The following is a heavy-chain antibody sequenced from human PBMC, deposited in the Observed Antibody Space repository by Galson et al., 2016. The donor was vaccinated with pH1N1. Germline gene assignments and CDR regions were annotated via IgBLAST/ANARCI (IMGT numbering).Heavy chain of an antibody. CDR3: ARDPTPTTGPRFSFFYGMDV. CDR1: GYSFTDYY. J-gene: IGHJ6*02. V-gene: IGHV1-46*01. CDR2: INPTTDST. D-gene: IGHD4-17*01. Sequence: SVKVSCKASGYSFTDYYIHWVRQAPGQGLEWMGIINPTTDSTSYAQKFQGRVTVTRDTSATTAYLELSSLRSDDTAVYYRARDPTPTTGPRFSFFYGMDVWGQGTTVTVSS.